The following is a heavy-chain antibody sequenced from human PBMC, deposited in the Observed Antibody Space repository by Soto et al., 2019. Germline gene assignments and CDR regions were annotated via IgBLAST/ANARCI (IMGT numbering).Heavy chain of an antibody. CDR3: AKGRRNMTTPGGY. Sequence: GGSLRLSCAASGFTFSSYAMSWVRQAPGKGLEWVSAISGSGGSTYYADSVKGRFTISRDNSKNTLYLQMNSLRAEDTAVYYWAKGRRNMTTPGGYWGQGTLVTVSS. D-gene: IGHD4-4*01. J-gene: IGHJ4*02. CDR2: ISGSGGST. V-gene: IGHV3-23*01. CDR1: GFTFSSYA.